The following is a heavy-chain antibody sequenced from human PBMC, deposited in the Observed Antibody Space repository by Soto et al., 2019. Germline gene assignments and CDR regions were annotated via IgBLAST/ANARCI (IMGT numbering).Heavy chain of an antibody. V-gene: IGHV1-46*01. J-gene: IGHJ4*02. D-gene: IGHD6-19*01. Sequence: QVQLEQSGAEVKMPGASMKISCQASGYTFTSYFIHWVRQAPGQGLEWVGICHVGPDTTMYAQKFQGRVTMTRDTSTSTVYMELSSLISEDTAVYFCARESSGTYYFDFWGQGTLVTVSS. CDR3: ARESSGTYYFDF. CDR1: GYTFTSYF. CDR2: CHVGPDTT.